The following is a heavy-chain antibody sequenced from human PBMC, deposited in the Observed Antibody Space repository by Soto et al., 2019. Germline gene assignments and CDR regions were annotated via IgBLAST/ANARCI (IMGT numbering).Heavy chain of an antibody. J-gene: IGHJ4*02. CDR1: GGSFSGYY. D-gene: IGHD3-16*01. V-gene: IGHV4-34*01. Sequence: PSETLSLTCAVYGGSFSGYYWSWIRQPPGKGLEWIGETNHSGSTNYNPSLKSRVTISVDTSKNQFSLKLSSVTAADTAVYYCARGRGRWLQPYYFDYWGQGTLVTVSS. CDR2: TNHSGST. CDR3: ARGRGRWLQPYYFDY.